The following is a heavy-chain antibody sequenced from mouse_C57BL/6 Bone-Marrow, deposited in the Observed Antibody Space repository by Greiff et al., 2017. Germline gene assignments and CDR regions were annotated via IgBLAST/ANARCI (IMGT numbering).Heavy chain of an antibody. Sequence: EVQLQQSGPELVKPGASVKISCKASGYSFTDYNMNWVKQSNGKSLEWIGVINPNYGTPSYNQKFKGKATLTVAQSSSTATMKLNRLTSEDSVDYCCASVVTTRYDMDYWGQGTSVTVSS. CDR1: GYSFTDYN. CDR3: ASVVTTRYDMDY. D-gene: IGHD2-2*01. V-gene: IGHV1-39*01. J-gene: IGHJ4*01. CDR2: INPNYGTP.